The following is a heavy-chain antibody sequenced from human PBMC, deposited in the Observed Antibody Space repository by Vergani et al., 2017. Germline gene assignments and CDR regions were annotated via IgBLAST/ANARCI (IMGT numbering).Heavy chain of an antibody. V-gene: IGHV3-9*01. CDR1: GFTFDDYA. Sequence: EVQLVESGGGLVQPGRSLRLSCAASGFTFDDYAMHWVRQAPGKGLEWVSGISWNSGSIGYADSVKGRFTISRDNAKNSLYLQMNSLRAEDTAVYYCAKVRGSYYLVGAFDIWGQGTMVTVSS. J-gene: IGHJ3*02. CDR3: AKVRGSYYLVGAFDI. D-gene: IGHD1-26*01. CDR2: ISWNSGSI.